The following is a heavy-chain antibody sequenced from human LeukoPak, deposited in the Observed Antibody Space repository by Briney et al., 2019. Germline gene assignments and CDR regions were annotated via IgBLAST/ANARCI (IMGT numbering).Heavy chain of an antibody. CDR2: IKQDGSQI. CDR3: AKDAGYYDILTGYYRSVYYFDY. V-gene: IGHV3-7*03. J-gene: IGHJ4*02. Sequence: GGSLRLSCAASGFTFSTYWMTWVRQAPGKGLEWVANIKQDGSQIYYVDSVKGRFTISRDNAKNSLYLQMNSLRAEDTAVYYCAKDAGYYDILTGYYRSVYYFDYWGQGTLVTVSS. D-gene: IGHD3-9*01. CDR1: GFTFSTYW.